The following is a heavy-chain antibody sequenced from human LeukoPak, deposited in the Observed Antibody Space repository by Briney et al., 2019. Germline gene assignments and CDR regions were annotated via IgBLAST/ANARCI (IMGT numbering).Heavy chain of an antibody. J-gene: IGHJ4*02. CDR2: MNPNSGNT. Sequence: ASVKVSCKASGYTFTGYYMHWVRQATGQGLEWMGWMNPNSGNTGYAQKFQGRVTMTRNTSISTAYMELSSLRSEDTAVYYCARGPDIGSELNWGQGALVTVSS. D-gene: IGHD2-15*01. CDR3: ARGPDIGSELN. V-gene: IGHV1-8*02. CDR1: GYTFTGYY.